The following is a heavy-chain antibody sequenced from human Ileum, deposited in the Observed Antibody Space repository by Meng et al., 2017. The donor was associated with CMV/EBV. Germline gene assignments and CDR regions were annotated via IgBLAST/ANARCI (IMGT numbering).Heavy chain of an antibody. J-gene: IGHJ4*02. CDR3: ARDPAY. CDR2: NRDYNGNT. Sequence: DTVKDSCKASGYSFTSYGIRGVRQATGKGHEWMGWNRDYNGNTNYAQKLQGRVTMTTDTSTSTAYMELRSLRSDDTAVYYCARDPAYWGQGTLVTVSS. D-gene: IGHD6-25*01. V-gene: IGHV1-18*01. CDR1: GYSFTSYG.